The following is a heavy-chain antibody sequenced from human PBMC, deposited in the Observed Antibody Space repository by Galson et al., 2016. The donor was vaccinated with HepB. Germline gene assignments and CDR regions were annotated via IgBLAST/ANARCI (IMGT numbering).Heavy chain of an antibody. CDR2: ISGSGDNT. D-gene: IGHD1-7*01. Sequence: SLRLSCAASGFTFSSYALSWVRQAPGKGPEWVSLISGSGDNTYYVDSVKGRFTISRDNSKKTLYLQMDSLRAEDTAMYYCAKRELWGRGTLVTVSS. CDR3: AKREL. V-gene: IGHV3-23*01. CDR1: GFTFSSYA. J-gene: IGHJ4*02.